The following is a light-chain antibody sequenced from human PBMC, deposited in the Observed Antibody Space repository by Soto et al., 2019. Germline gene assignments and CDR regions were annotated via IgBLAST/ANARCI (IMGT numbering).Light chain of an antibody. CDR1: SSDVGGYNY. CDR2: DVT. J-gene: IGLJ2*01. CDR3: SSYSRSSTVV. V-gene: IGLV2-14*01. Sequence: QSALTQPASVSGSPGQSISISCTGTSSDVGGYNYVSWYQQHPGKAPKLMIYDVTNRPSGISSRFSGSKSGNTASLTISGLQAEDAADYYCSSYSRSSTVVFGGGTKLTVL.